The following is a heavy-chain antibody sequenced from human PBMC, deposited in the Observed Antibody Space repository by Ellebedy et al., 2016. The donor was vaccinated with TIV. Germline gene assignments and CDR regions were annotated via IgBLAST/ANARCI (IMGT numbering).Heavy chain of an antibody. CDR3: ARVEPFYCSSTSCKNLGSDY. CDR1: GFTFNSYT. V-gene: IGHV3-21*01. D-gene: IGHD2-2*01. J-gene: IGHJ4*02. CDR2: ISSSGSYI. Sequence: GESLKISCAASGFTFNSYTMNWVRQAPGKGLEWASSISSSGSYIYYADSVRGRFTISRDNAKNSLYLQMNSLRAEDTAVYYCARVEPFYCSSTSCKNLGSDYWGQGTLVTVSS.